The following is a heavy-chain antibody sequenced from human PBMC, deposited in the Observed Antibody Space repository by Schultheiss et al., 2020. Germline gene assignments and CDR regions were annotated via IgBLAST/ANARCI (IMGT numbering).Heavy chain of an antibody. CDR3: ARDRDMTTDDY. CDR2: ISYTGNNK. D-gene: IGHD4-17*01. Sequence: WGSLRLSCAASGFTVSSNYMNWVRQAPGKGLEWVAVISYTGNNKYCADSVKGRFTISRDNAKNSLYLQMNSLRAEDTAVYYCARDRDMTTDDYWGQGILVPGSS. CDR1: GFTVSSNY. V-gene: IGHV3-30*03. J-gene: IGHJ4*02.